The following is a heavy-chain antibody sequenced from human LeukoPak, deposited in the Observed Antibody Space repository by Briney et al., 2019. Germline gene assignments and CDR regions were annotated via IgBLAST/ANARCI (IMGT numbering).Heavy chain of an antibody. CDR1: GFTFSSYS. D-gene: IGHD1-26*01. J-gene: IGHJ5*02. V-gene: IGHV3-21*01. CDR2: ISSSSSYI. Sequence: PGGSLRLSCAASGFTFSSYSMNWVRQAPGKGLEWVSSISSSSSYIYYADSVKGRFTISRDNAKNSLYLQMNSLRAEDTAVYYCARDFDRWGLRGPGGPWGQGTLVTVSS. CDR3: ARDFDRWGLRGPGGP.